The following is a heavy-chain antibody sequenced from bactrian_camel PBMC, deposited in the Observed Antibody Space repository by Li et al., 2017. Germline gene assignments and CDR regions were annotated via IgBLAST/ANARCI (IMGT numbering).Heavy chain of an antibody. D-gene: IGHD2*01. CDR2: IDGSGTRY. Sequence: VQLVESGGGSVQAGGSLRLSCAASGHTYNFDYITWFRQAPGKGLEWVSSIDGSGTRYYDADSVKGRFTASRDNAKNTVSLQMNSLKSEDTALYYCTTSYEGGISPFAYWGQGTQVTVS. J-gene: IGHJ4*01. V-gene: IGHV3-2*01. CDR1: GHTYNFDY. CDR3: TTSYEGGISPFAY.